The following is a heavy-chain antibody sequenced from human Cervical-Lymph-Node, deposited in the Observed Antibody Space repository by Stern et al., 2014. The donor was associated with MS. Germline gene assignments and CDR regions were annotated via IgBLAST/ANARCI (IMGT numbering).Heavy chain of an antibody. CDR1: GYTFTNYG. J-gene: IGHJ6*02. CDR3: ARARGKFYSNYAPPSYYYGMDV. D-gene: IGHD4-11*01. V-gene: IGHV1-18*01. Sequence: VQLEESGAEVKKPGASVKVSCKASGYTFTNYGISWVRQAPGQGLEWMGWISAYNGNTNYAQKLQGRVTMTTDTSTSTAYMELRSLRSDDTAVYYCARARGKFYSNYAPPSYYYGMDVWGQGTTVTVSS. CDR2: ISAYNGNT.